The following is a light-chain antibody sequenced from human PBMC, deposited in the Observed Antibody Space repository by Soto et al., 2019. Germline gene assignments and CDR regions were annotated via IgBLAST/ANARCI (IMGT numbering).Light chain of an antibody. CDR3: QQYSDLPMT. V-gene: IGKV3-11*01. CDR1: QSVGTY. Sequence: DTVLTQSPGTLSLSPGERATLSCRASQSVGTYLAWYQQKPGQAPRLLIYDASNRATGIPDRFSGSASGTDFTLTISRLEPEDFAVYFCQQYSDLPMTFGQGTRLEIK. J-gene: IGKJ5*01. CDR2: DAS.